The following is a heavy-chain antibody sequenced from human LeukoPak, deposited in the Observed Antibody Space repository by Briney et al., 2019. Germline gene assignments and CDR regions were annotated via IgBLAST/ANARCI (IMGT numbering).Heavy chain of an antibody. D-gene: IGHD1-26*01. CDR2: IRWDSGRI. V-gene: IGHV3-9*01. CDR3: AKDIMGGEAQYYYGMDI. CDR1: GFTFDDYA. J-gene: IGHJ6*02. Sequence: GGSLRLSCAASGFTFDDYAMHWVRQAPGKGLEWVSGIRWDSGRIGYADSVKGRFTISRDNAKSSLYLQMNSLRAEDTALYYCAKDIMGGEAQYYYGMDIWGQGTTVTVSS.